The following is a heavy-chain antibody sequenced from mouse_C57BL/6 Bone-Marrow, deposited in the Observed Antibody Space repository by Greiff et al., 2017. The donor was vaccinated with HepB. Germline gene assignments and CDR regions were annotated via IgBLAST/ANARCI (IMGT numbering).Heavy chain of an antibody. V-gene: IGHV14-4*01. J-gene: IGHJ4*01. D-gene: IGHD1-1*01. CDR3: TRDYGSSYDAMDY. Sequence: VQLQQSGAELVRPGASVKLSCTASGFNIKDDYMHWVKQRPEQGLEWIGWIDPENGDTEYASKFQGKATITADTSSNTAYLQLSSLTSEDTAVYYCTRDYGSSYDAMDYGVQGPSVTVSS. CDR1: GFNIKDDY. CDR2: IDPENGDT.